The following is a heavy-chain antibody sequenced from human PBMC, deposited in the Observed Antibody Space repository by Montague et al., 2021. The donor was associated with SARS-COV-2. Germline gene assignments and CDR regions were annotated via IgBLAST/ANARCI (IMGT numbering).Heavy chain of an antibody. CDR2: ISYDGSNK. D-gene: IGHD6-13*01. Sequence: YRSLSWAASGFTFSSYAMHWVRQAPGKGLEWVAVISYDGSNKYYVDSVKGRFTISRDNSKNTLYLQMNSLRAEDTAVYYCARPRGGYSSYFDYWGQGTLVTVSS. CDR3: ARPRGGYSSYFDY. V-gene: IGHV3-30*04. CDR1: GFTFSSYA. J-gene: IGHJ4*02.